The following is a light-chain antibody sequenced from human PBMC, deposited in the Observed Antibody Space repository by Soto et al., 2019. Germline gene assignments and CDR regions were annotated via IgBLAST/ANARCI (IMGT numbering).Light chain of an antibody. CDR1: SSNIGSNT. CDR2: SNN. Sequence: QSVLTQPPSASGAPGQRVTISCSGSSSNIGSNTVNWYQQLPGTAPKLLIYSNNQRPSGVPDRFSGSKSGTSASLAISGLQSEDVADYYCAAWDDSLNVYVVFGGGTKLTVL. J-gene: IGLJ2*01. CDR3: AAWDDSLNVYVV. V-gene: IGLV1-44*01.